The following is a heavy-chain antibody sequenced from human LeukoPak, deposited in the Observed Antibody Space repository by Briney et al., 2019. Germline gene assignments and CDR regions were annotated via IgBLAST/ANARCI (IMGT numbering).Heavy chain of an antibody. CDR3: AKDRSYSSSWYNY. CDR1: GFTFSSYA. CDR2: ISGSGGST. J-gene: IGHJ4*02. D-gene: IGHD6-13*01. V-gene: IGHV3-23*01. Sequence: GGSLRLSCAASGFTFSSYAMSWVRQAPGKGLEWVSAISGSGGSTYYADSVKGRFTVSRDNSKNTLYLQMNRLRAEDTAVYYCAKDRSYSSSWYNYWGQGTLVTVSS.